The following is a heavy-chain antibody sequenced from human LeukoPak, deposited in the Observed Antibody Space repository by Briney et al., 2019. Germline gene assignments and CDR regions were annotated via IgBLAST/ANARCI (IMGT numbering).Heavy chain of an antibody. CDR2: ISSSSSFI. J-gene: IGHJ6*02. D-gene: IGHD3-10*01. V-gene: IGHV3-21*01. CDR3: ASLMGGSGSNPYYYYGMDV. Sequence: GGSLRLSCVASGFTFSSYSMHWVRQAPGKGLEWVSAISSSSSFIYYADSMKGRFTISRDNAKNTLYLQMNSLRAEDTAVYYCASLMGGSGSNPYYYYGMDVWGQGTTVTVSS. CDR1: GFTFSSYS.